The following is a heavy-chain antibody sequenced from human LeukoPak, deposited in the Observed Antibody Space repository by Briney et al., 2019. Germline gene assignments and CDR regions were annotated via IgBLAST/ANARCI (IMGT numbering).Heavy chain of an antibody. J-gene: IGHJ4*02. Sequence: PGGSLRLSCAASEFTFSNYWMSWVRQAPGKGLEWVANIKQDGSEKYYVDSVKGGFTISRDNAKNSLYLQMNSLRAEDTAVYYCARDGYCSGSTCYRFFDYWGQGTLVTVSS. V-gene: IGHV3-7*03. CDR1: EFTFSNYW. CDR2: IKQDGSEK. CDR3: ARDGYCSGSTCYRFFDY. D-gene: IGHD2-2*02.